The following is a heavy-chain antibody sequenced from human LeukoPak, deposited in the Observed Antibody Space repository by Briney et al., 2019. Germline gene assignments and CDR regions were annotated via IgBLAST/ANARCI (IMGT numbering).Heavy chain of an antibody. CDR2: ISSSGSTI. V-gene: IGHV3-48*03. CDR1: GFTFSSYE. J-gene: IGHJ6*03. D-gene: IGHD1-1*01. Sequence: PGGSLRLSCAASGFTFSSYEMNWVRQAPGKGLEWVSYISSSGSTIYYADSVKGRFTISRDNAKNSLYLQMNSLRAEDTAVYYCARDSFIWNDENEDYYYYMDVWGKGTTVTVSS. CDR3: ARDSFIWNDENEDYYYYMDV.